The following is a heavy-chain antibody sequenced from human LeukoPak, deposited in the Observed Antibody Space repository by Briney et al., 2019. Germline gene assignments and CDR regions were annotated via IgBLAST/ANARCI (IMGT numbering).Heavy chain of an antibody. Sequence: ASVKVSCKASGYTFTSYGISWVRQAPGQGLEWMGWISAYNGNTNYAQKLQGRVTMTTDTSTSIAYMELRSLRSDDTAVYYCARDTEYCSSTSCWIPKIYYYYYGMDVWGQGTTVTVSS. V-gene: IGHV1-18*01. J-gene: IGHJ6*02. CDR2: ISAYNGNT. CDR3: ARDTEYCSSTSCWIPKIYYYYYGMDV. CDR1: GYTFTSYG. D-gene: IGHD2-2*01.